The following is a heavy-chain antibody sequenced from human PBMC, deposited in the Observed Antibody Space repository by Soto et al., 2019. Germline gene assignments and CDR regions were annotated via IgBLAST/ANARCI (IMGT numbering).Heavy chain of an antibody. CDR1: GFTFSSYA. CDR2: ISGSGGST. V-gene: IGHV3-23*01. D-gene: IGHD2-2*01. J-gene: IGHJ4*02. CDR3: AKDRGGCSSTSCPPRLFDY. Sequence: EVQLLESGGGLVQPGGSLRLSCAASGFTFSSYAMSWVLQAPGKGLECVSGISGSGGSTYYADAVKGRFTISRDNSKNTLYLQMNSLRAEDTAVYYCAKDRGGCSSTSCPPRLFDYWGQGNLVTVSS.